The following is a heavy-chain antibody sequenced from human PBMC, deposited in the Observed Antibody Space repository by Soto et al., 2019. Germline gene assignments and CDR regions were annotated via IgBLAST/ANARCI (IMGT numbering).Heavy chain of an antibody. J-gene: IGHJ5*02. D-gene: IGHD2-2*01. CDR1: GFTFSSYW. V-gene: IGHV3-7*03. Sequence: GALRLSCXASGFTFSSYWMSWVRQAPGKGLEWVANIKQDGSEKYYVDSVKGRFTISRDNAKNSLYLQMNSLRAEDTAVYYCANYCSSTSCYLDMGNWFDPWGQGTLVTVSS. CDR2: IKQDGSEK. CDR3: ANYCSSTSCYLDMGNWFDP.